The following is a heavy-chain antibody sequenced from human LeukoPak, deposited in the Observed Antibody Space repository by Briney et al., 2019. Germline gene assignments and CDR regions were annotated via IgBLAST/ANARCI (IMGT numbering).Heavy chain of an antibody. V-gene: IGHV6-1*01. Sequence: SQTLSLTCVISGEPVSSNSAKWNWIRQSPSRGLEWLGRTYYRSKWFTESAPSVQGRITITPDSTRNQFSLELSSVTPEDTAVYFCADWGPNWGLGTQVTVSS. CDR1: GEPVSSNSAK. J-gene: IGHJ1*01. CDR3: ADWGPN. D-gene: IGHD7-27*01. CDR2: TYYRSKWFT.